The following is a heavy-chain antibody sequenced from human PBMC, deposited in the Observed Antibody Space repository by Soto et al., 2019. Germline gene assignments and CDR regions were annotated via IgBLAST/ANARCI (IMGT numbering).Heavy chain of an antibody. D-gene: IGHD3-9*01. CDR1: GFTLSNNA. CDR2: MSGSGAST. J-gene: IGHJ4*02. Sequence: AGSLRLSCSASGFTLSNNAISWVRQAAGRGLEWVSAMSGSGASTYYADSVKGRFTISRDNSKNTLYLQMNSLRAEDTAVYYCAHFDWFIDYWGQGALVTVSS. V-gene: IGHV3-23*01. CDR3: AHFDWFIDY.